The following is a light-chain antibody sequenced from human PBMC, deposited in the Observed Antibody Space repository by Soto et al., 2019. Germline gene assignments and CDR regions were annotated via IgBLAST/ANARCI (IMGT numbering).Light chain of an antibody. V-gene: IGKV1-5*03. CDR3: QQYGRSSPWT. CDR1: QSISSW. Sequence: DIQMTQSPSTLSASVGDRVTITCRASQSISSWLAWYQQKPGKAPKLLIYKASSLETGVPSRFSGSGSGTEFTLIISSLQPADFASYYCQQYGRSSPWTFGQGTKVEIK. CDR2: KAS. J-gene: IGKJ1*01.